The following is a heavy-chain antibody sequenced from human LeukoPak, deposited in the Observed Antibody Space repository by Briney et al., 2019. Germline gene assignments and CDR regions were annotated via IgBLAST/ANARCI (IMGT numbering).Heavy chain of an antibody. Sequence: SETLSLTCTVSGGSISSYYWSWIRQPPGKGLEWIGYIYYSGSTNYNPSLKSRVTISVDTSKNQFSLKLSSVTAADTAVYYCARRWASSGYPDDYWGQGTLVTVSS. J-gene: IGHJ4*02. CDR1: GGSISSYY. CDR3: ARRWASSGYPDDY. D-gene: IGHD3-22*01. V-gene: IGHV4-59*01. CDR2: IYYSGST.